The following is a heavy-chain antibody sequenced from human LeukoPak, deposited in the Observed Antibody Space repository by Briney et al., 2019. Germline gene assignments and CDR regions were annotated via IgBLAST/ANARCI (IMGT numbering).Heavy chain of an antibody. CDR1: GYTFTSYY. J-gene: IGHJ4*02. Sequence: ASVKVSCKASGYTFTSYYMHWVRQAPGQGLEWMGLINPTGDSTGYAQKFQGRVTMTTDTSTSTAYMELRSLRSDDTAVYYCARASIAVAGSRNFDYWGQGTLVTVSS. D-gene: IGHD6-19*01. V-gene: IGHV1-46*01. CDR3: ARASIAVAGSRNFDY. CDR2: INPTGDST.